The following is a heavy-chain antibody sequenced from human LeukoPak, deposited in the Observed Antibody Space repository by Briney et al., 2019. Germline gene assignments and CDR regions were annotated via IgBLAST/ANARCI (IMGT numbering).Heavy chain of an antibody. V-gene: IGHV1-18*01. CDR1: GYTFTNYG. CDR2: ISAYNDNT. J-gene: IGHJ4*02. D-gene: IGHD5-18*01. Sequence: ASVKVSCKTSGYTFTNYGISWVRQAPGQGLEWMGWISAYNDNTDFAQMFQGRVTMTADTSTRTVYMELRSLRSDDTAVYYCAREYDTAMDKYYFGYWGQGTLVTVSS. CDR3: AREYDTAMDKYYFGY.